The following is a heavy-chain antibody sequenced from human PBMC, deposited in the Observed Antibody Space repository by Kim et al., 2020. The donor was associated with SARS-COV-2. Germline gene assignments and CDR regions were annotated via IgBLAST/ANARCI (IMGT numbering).Heavy chain of an antibody. Sequence: YYADSLKGRFTISRDNAKNSLYLQMNSLRAEDTAVYYCASWSYGDYPGGCGGQGTLVTVSS. CDR3: ASWSYGDYPGGC. V-gene: IGHV3-21*01. J-gene: IGHJ4*02. D-gene: IGHD4-17*01.